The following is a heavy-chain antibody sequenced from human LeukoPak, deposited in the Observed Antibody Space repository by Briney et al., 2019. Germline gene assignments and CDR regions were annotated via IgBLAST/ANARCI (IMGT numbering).Heavy chain of an antibody. Sequence: ASVKVSCKASGYTFTGYYMHWVRQAPGQGLEWMGWISAYNGNTNYAQKLQGRVTMTTDTSTSTAYMELRSLRSDDTAVYYCARVLEGYCSGGSCYLGINYYYMDVWGKGTTVTVSS. D-gene: IGHD2-15*01. CDR1: GYTFTGYY. CDR2: ISAYNGNT. J-gene: IGHJ6*03. V-gene: IGHV1-18*04. CDR3: ARVLEGYCSGGSCYLGINYYYMDV.